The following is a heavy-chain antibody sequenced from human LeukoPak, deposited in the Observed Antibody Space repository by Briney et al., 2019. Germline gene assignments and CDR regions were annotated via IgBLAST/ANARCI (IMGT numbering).Heavy chain of an antibody. Sequence: SETLSLTCAVYGGSFSGYYWSWIRQPPGKGLEWIGEINHSGSTNYNPSLKSRVTISVDTSKNQFSLKLSSVTAADTAVYYCARALRPVDYWGQGTLVTVSS. J-gene: IGHJ4*02. D-gene: IGHD3-16*01. CDR3: ARALRPVDY. CDR1: GGSFSGYY. CDR2: INHSGST. V-gene: IGHV4-34*01.